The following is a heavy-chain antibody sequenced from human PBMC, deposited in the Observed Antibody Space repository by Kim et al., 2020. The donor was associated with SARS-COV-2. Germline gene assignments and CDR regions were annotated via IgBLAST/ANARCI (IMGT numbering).Heavy chain of an antibody. CDR3: ARAPTGNIGVDTWPF. D-gene: IGHD6-19*01. CDR1: GGTFSSYA. V-gene: IGHV1-69*13. CDR2: IIPIFGTA. Sequence: SVKVSCKASGGTFSSYAINWVRQAPGQGLEWMGGIIPIFGTANYAQKFQGRVTITADESTSTAYMELSSLRSEDTAVYYCARAPTGNIGVDTWPFWGQGTLVTVSS. J-gene: IGHJ4*02.